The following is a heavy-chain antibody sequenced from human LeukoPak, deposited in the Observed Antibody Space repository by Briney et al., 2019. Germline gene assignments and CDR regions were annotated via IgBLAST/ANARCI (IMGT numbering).Heavy chain of an antibody. CDR3: ATGRYCSSTSCKLNWFDP. CDR2: INHSGST. CDR1: GGSFSGYY. Sequence: SETLSLTCAVYGGSFSGYYWSWIRQPPGKGLEWIGEINHSGSTNYNPSLKSRVTISVDTSKNQFSLKLSSVTAADTAVCYCATGRYCSSTSCKLNWFDPWGQGTLVTVSS. V-gene: IGHV4-34*01. J-gene: IGHJ5*02. D-gene: IGHD2-2*01.